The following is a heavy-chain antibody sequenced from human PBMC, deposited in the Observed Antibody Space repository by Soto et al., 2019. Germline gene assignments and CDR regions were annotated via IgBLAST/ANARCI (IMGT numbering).Heavy chain of an antibody. D-gene: IGHD4-17*01. CDR1: GGSFSGYY. CDR3: ARALSNDYGDYVDYGMDV. J-gene: IGHJ6*02. V-gene: IGHV4-34*01. Sequence: SETLSLTCAVYGGSFSGYYWSWIRQPPGKGLEWIGEINHSGSTNYNPSLKSRVTISVDTSKNQFSLKLSSVTAADTAVYYCARALSNDYGDYVDYGMDVWGQGTTVTVSS. CDR2: INHSGST.